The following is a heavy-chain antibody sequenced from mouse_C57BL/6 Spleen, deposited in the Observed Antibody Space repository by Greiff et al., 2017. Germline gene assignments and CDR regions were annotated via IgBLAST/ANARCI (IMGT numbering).Heavy chain of an antibody. CDR2: IDPETGGT. V-gene: IGHV1-15*01. D-gene: IGHD1-1*01. Sequence: VHLVESGAELVRPGAPVTLSCKASGYTFTDYEMHWVKQTPVHGLEWIGAIDPETGGTAYNQKFKGKAILTADKSSSTAYMEIRSLTSEDSAVYYCTRRDTTVIEGAMDYWGQGTSVTVSS. CDR3: TRRDTTVIEGAMDY. J-gene: IGHJ4*01. CDR1: GYTFTDYE.